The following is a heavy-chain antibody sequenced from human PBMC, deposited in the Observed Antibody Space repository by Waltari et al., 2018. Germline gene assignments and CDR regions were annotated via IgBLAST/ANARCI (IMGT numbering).Heavy chain of an antibody. Sequence: QVQLQESGPGLVKPSETLSLTCAVSGYSISSGYYWGWIRQPPGKGLEWIGSIYHRGSTYYNPSLKSLVTISVDPSKNQFSLKLSAVTAADTAVYYCARADIVVVPAATTPYAFDIWGQGTMVTVSS. CDR2: IYHRGST. CDR1: GYSISSGYY. J-gene: IGHJ3*02. CDR3: ARADIVVVPAATTPYAFDI. D-gene: IGHD2-2*01. V-gene: IGHV4-38-2*01.